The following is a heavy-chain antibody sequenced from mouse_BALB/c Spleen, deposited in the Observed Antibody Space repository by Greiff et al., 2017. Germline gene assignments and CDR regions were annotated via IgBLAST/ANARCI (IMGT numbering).Heavy chain of an antibody. D-gene: IGHD2-1*01. CDR2: ISYSGST. CDR3: ARDGKGFDY. Sequence: EVKLVESGPGLVKPSQSLSLTCTVTGYSITSDYAWNWIRQFPGNKLEWMGYISYSGSTSYNPSLKSRISITRDTSKNQFFLQLNSVTTEDTATYYCARDGKGFDYWGQGTTLTVSS. CDR1: GYSITSDYA. V-gene: IGHV3-2*02. J-gene: IGHJ2*01.